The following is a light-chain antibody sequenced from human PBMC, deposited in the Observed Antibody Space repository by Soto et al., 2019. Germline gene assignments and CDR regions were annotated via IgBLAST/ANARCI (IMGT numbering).Light chain of an antibody. J-gene: IGKJ2*01. CDR3: QQYGSSPLYT. Sequence: EIVLTQSPGTLSLSPGERATLSRRASQSVSSSYLAWYQHKPGQAPRLLIYGASSRATGIPDRFSGSGSGTDFTLTISRLEPEDFAVYYCQQYGSSPLYTFGQGTKLEIK. CDR1: QSVSSSY. CDR2: GAS. V-gene: IGKV3-20*01.